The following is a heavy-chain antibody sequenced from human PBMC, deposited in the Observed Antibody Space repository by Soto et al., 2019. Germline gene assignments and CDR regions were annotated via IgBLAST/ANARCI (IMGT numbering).Heavy chain of an antibody. CDR1: GYTFTSYG. CDR2: ISAYNGST. J-gene: IGHJ5*02. V-gene: IGHV1-18*01. D-gene: IGHD6-19*01. CDR3: ARAVGSVGSIAVAGYLDWFDP. Sequence: ASGKVSCKASGYTFTSYGISWGRQAPGQGLEGMGGISAYNGSTNYAQKLQGRVTMATDTSTSTAYMELRSLRSDDTAVYYCARAVGSVGSIAVAGYLDWFDPWGQGTLVTVSS.